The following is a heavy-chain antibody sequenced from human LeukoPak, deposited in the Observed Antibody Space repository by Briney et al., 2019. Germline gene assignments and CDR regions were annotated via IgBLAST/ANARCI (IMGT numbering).Heavy chain of an antibody. Sequence: GGSLRLSCAASGFTVSSYSMNWVRQAPGKGLEWVSYISSSSSTTYYADSVKGRFTISRDNAKNSLYLQMNSLRAEDTAVYYCARDHEGGPLWFGELYAGAFDIWGQGTMVTVSS. J-gene: IGHJ3*02. V-gene: IGHV3-48*01. D-gene: IGHD3-10*01. CDR1: GFTVSSYS. CDR3: ARDHEGGPLWFGELYAGAFDI. CDR2: ISSSSSTT.